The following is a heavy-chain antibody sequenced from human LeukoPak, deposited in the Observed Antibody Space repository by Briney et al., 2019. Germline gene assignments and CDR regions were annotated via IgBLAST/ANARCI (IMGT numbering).Heavy chain of an antibody. V-gene: IGHV4-39*07. CDR2: IYYSGST. CDR1: GGSISSSSYY. CDR3: ARDLEYYDILTGFDY. D-gene: IGHD3-9*01. J-gene: IGHJ4*02. Sequence: SETLSLTCTVSGGSISSSSYYWGWIRQPPGKGLEWIGSIYYSGSTYYNPSLKSRVTISVDTSKNQFSLKLSSVTAADTAVYYCARDLEYYDILTGFDYWGQGTLVTVSS.